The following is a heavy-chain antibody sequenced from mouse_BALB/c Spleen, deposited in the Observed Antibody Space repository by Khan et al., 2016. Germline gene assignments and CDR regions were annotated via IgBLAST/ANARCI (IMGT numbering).Heavy chain of an antibody. Sequence: QSQLVQSGPELKKPGETVKISCKASGYTFTNYGMNWVKQAPGKGLKWMGWINTYTGEPTYADDFKGRFAFSLETSASTAYLQINNLKNEDTATYFCAREGYDGYYKAWFAYWGQGTLVTVSA. CDR2: INTYTGEP. CDR3: AREGYDGYYKAWFAY. J-gene: IGHJ3*01. CDR1: GYTFTNYG. D-gene: IGHD2-3*01. V-gene: IGHV9-3-1*01.